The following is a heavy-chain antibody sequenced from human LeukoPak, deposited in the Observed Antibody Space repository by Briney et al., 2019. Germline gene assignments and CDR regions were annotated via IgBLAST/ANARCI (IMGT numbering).Heavy chain of an antibody. D-gene: IGHD1-26*01. CDR1: GFTLSSYG. CDR3: VCRIGGAPQ. CDR2: ISYDGSNK. J-gene: IGHJ4*02. V-gene: IGHV3-30*03. Sequence: GSLRLSCAASGFTLSSYGMHWVRQAPGKGLEWVAVISYDGSNKYYADSVKGRFTISRDNSKNTLYLQMNSLRADDTAVYYCVCRIGGAPQWGQGTLVTVSS.